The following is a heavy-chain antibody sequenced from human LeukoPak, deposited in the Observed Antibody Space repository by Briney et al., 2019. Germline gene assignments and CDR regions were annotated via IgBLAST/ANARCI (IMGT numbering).Heavy chain of an antibody. V-gene: IGHV3-43*02. J-gene: IGHJ4*02. CDR1: GVMFPSYW. CDR2: ISGDGVST. Sequence: GGSLRLSCAASGVMFPSYWMTWVRQAPGKGLEWVSLISGDGVSTFYTDSVRGRFSISRDNTKNSLYLEMNSLRTEDTAMYYCAKESGKFDYWGQGTLVAVSS. CDR3: AKESGKFDY.